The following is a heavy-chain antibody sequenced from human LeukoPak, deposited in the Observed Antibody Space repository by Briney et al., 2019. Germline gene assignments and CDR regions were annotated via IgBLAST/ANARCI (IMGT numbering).Heavy chain of an antibody. J-gene: IGHJ4*02. CDR1: GFTFSSYA. V-gene: IGHV3-30-3*01. Sequence: PGGSLRLSCAASGFTFSSYAMHWVRQAPGKGLEWVAVISYDGSNKYYADSVKGRFTISRDDAKNSLYLQMDSLRAEDTALYYCARVPSGTYPSFYFDHWGQGSLVTVSS. D-gene: IGHD1-26*01. CDR3: ARVPSGTYPSFYFDH. CDR2: ISYDGSNK.